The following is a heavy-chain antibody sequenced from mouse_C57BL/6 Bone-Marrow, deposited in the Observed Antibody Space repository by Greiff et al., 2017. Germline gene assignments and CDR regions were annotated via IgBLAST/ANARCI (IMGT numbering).Heavy chain of an antibody. CDR3: SRSGPLGRNFDY. CDR2: IYPTSGRT. D-gene: IGHD4-1*01. J-gene: IGHJ2*01. CDR1: GYTFTSYW. Sequence: QVQLKQPGAELVKPGASVKMSCKASGYTFTSYWITWVKQRPGQGLEWIGDIYPTSGRTNYNEKFKSKAILTVDTSSNTAYMQLSSLTSEDSAVFYCSRSGPLGRNFDYWGQGTTLTVSS. V-gene: IGHV1-55*01.